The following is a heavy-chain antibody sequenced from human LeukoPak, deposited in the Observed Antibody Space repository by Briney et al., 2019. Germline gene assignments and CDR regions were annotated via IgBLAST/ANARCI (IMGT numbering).Heavy chain of an antibody. CDR2: ISAYNGNT. Sequence: ASVKVSCKASGYTFTSYGISWVRQAPGQGLEWMGWISAYNGNTNYAQKLQGRVTMTTDTSTSTAYMELGSLRSDDTAVYYCARRSQRFLEWLPHFDYWGQGTLVTVSS. D-gene: IGHD3-3*01. J-gene: IGHJ4*02. CDR1: GYTFTSYG. V-gene: IGHV1-18*01. CDR3: ARRSQRFLEWLPHFDY.